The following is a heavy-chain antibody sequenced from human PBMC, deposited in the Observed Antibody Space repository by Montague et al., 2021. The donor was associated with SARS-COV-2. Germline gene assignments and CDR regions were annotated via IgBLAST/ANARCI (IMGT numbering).Heavy chain of an antibody. V-gene: IGHV4-31*03. CDR3: ARDLGHRYVAGWFDP. CDR1: SGSISSGGSTSSGSYY. D-gene: IGHD5-18*01. Sequence: TLSLTCTVSSGSISSGGSTSSGSYYWSWIRQHPGKGLEWIGYIYYSGSTSYNPSLKSRVTISVDTSKNQFSLKLSSVTAADTAVYYCARDLGHRYVAGWFDPWGQGTLVTVSS. CDR2: IYYSGST. J-gene: IGHJ5*02.